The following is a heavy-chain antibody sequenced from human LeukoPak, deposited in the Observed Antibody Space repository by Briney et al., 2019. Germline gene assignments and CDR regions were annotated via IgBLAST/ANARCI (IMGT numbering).Heavy chain of an antibody. V-gene: IGHV3-48*04. CDR2: ISSSSSNI. D-gene: IGHD6-19*01. J-gene: IGHJ4*02. CDR3: ARVGRSGWTVDY. CDR1: GFDFSTYS. Sequence: PGGSLRLSCAASGFDFSTYSIVWVRQAPGKGLEWVSYISSSSSNIYHADSVKGRFTISRDNAKNSLHLQMNSLRAEDTAVYYCARVGRSGWTVDYWGQGTLVTVSS.